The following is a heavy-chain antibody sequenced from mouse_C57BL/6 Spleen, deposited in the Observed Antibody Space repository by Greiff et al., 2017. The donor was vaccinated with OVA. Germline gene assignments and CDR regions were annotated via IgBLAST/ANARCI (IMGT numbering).Heavy chain of an antibody. CDR2: INYDGSST. V-gene: IGHV5-16*01. Sequence: EVQVVESEGGLVQPGSSMKLSCTASGFTFSDYYMAWVRQVPEKGLEWVANINYDGSSTYYLDSLKSRFIISRDNAKNILYLQMSSLKSEDTATYYCARSYGSSYAMDYWGQGTSVTVSS. D-gene: IGHD1-1*01. CDR3: ARSYGSSYAMDY. J-gene: IGHJ4*01. CDR1: GFTFSDYY.